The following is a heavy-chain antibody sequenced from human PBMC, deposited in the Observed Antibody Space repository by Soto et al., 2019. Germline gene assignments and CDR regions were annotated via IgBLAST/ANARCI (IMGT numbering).Heavy chain of an antibody. CDR3: AREAAGFDR. J-gene: IGHJ3*01. CDR1: GFTVSSDH. CDR2: MYYGGTT. Sequence: EMQLVATGGGLIQPGGSLRLSCAASGFTVSSDHMSWVRQAPGKGLEWISVMYYGGTTYYADSVQGRFTISRDSSTNTLYLQMTDLRADDTAVYYCAREAAGFDRWGQGTMVTVSS. V-gene: IGHV3-53*02. D-gene: IGHD6-13*01.